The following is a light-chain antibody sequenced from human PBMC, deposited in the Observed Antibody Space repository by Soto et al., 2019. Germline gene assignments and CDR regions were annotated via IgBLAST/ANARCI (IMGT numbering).Light chain of an antibody. J-gene: IGLJ3*02. CDR2: EGS. CDR1: SSDVGSYNL. Sequence: QSVLTQPASVSGSPGQSITISCTGTSSDVGSYNLVSWYQQHPGKAPKLMIYEGSKRPSGVSNRFSGSKSGNTASLTVSGLQAEDEADYYCSSYADNNSVLFGGGTKLTVL. CDR3: SSYADNNSVL. V-gene: IGLV2-14*02.